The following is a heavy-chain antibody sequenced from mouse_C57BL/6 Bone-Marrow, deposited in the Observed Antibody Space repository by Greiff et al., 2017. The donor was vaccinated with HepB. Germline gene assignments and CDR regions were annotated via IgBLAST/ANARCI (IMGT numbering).Heavy chain of an antibody. V-gene: IGHV2-6-1*01. Sequence: VHLVESGPGLVAPSQSLSITCTVSGFSLTSYGVHWVRQPPGKGLELLVVIWSDGSTTYNSALKSRLSISKDNSKSQVFLKMNSLQTDDTAMYYCARHGDYDYEIDYWGQGTTLTVSS. CDR3: ARHGDYDYEIDY. D-gene: IGHD2-4*01. J-gene: IGHJ2*01. CDR2: IWSDGST. CDR1: GFSLTSYG.